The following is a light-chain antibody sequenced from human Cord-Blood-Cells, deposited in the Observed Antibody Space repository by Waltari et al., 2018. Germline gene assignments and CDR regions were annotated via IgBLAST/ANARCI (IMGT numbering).Light chain of an antibody. CDR2: DAS. Sequence: DIQMTQSPSTLSASVGDRVTITCRASQSISSWLAWYQQKPGKAPKLLIYDASILESGVPSRFSGGGSGTEFTLTISSLQPDDVATCCCQQYNSYSLTFGGGTKVEIK. CDR1: QSISSW. CDR3: QQYNSYSLT. V-gene: IGKV1-5*01. J-gene: IGKJ4*01.